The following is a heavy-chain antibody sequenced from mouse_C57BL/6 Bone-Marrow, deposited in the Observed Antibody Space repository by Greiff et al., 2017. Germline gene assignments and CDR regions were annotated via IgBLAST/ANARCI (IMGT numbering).Heavy chain of an antibody. CDR1: GYTFTSYG. D-gene: IGHD2-4*01. CDR3: SRGGLRAWFAY. J-gene: IGHJ3*01. CDR2: IYPRGGST. Sequence: VQLQQSGAELVKPGASVKLSCKASGYTFTSYGINWVKQRPGQGLEWIGWIYPRGGSTKYNEKFKGKATLTVDKSSSTAYMELNSLTSEDSAVYYCSRGGLRAWFAYWGQGTLVTVSA. V-gene: IGHV1-85*01.